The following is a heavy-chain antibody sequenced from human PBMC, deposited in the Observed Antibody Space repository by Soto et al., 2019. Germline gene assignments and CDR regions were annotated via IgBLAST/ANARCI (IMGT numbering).Heavy chain of an antibody. CDR1: GGSFSGYY. V-gene: IGHV4-34*01. Sequence: SETLSLTCAVYGGSFSGYYWSWIRQPPGTGLEWIGEINHSGSTNYNPSLKSRVTISVDTSKNQFSLKLSSVTAADTAVYYCARADGKRYCYYGMDVWGQGTTVTVSS. CDR3: ARADGKRYCYYGMDV. CDR2: INHSGST. J-gene: IGHJ6*02. D-gene: IGHD2-15*01.